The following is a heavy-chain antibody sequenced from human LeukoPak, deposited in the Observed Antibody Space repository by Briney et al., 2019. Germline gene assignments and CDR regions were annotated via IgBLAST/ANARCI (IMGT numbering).Heavy chain of an antibody. Sequence: ESGPTLVNPTQTLTLTCIFSGFSLNTSGVGVGWIRQPPGKALEWLALIYCNDDKRYSPSLKSRLTIPKDTSKNQVVLTMTNMDPVDTATYYCAHRRPNSFEDWFDPWGQGTLVTVSS. CDR2: IYCNDDK. CDR3: AHRRPNSFEDWFDP. J-gene: IGHJ5*02. D-gene: IGHD4-23*01. CDR1: GFSLNTSGVG. V-gene: IGHV2-5*01.